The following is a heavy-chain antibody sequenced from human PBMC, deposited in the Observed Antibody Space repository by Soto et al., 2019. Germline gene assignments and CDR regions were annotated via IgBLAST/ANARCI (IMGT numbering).Heavy chain of an antibody. Sequence: QAQLQESAPGLVKPSWTLSLTCAVSGGSISSSNWWRWVRQPPGKGLEWIGEIYHRGGTNYNPSLKLRVPTSVDRSNIQFTLKLRSVTAADAAEYYCARGSIAAAGLFDSWGKGSMVTVSS. J-gene: IGHJ4*02. CDR2: IYHRGGT. V-gene: IGHV4-4*02. D-gene: IGHD6-13*01. CDR3: ARGSIAAAGLFDS. CDR1: GGSISSSNW.